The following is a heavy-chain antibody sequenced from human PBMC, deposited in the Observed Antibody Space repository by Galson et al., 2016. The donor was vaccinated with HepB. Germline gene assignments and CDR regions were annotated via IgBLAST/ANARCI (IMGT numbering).Heavy chain of an antibody. Sequence: SETLSLTCAVSGGSISSSNWWTWVRQPPGKGLEWIGEIYPGGSTNYSPSLKSRVTISVDKSKNHFSLKLSSVTAADTAIYYCSGEGHEREFWGQGTLDTVSS. V-gene: IGHV4-4*02. CDR1: GGSISSSNW. CDR3: SGEGHEREF. D-gene: IGHD1-1*01. J-gene: IGHJ4*02. CDR2: IYPGGST.